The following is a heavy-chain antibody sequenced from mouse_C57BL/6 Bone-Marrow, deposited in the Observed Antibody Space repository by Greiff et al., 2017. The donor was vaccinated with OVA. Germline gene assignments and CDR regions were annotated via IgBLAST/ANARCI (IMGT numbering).Heavy chain of an antibody. Sequence: QVQLQQSGAELARPGASVKLSCKASGYTFTSYGISWVKQRTGQGLEWIGRIDPNSGGTKYNEKFKSKATLTVDKPSSTAYMQLSSLTSEDSAVYYCARGLIYYDYDGYFDVWGTGTTVTVSS. V-gene: IGHV1-81*01. J-gene: IGHJ1*03. CDR2: IDPNSGGT. CDR1: GYTFTSYG. D-gene: IGHD2-4*01. CDR3: ARGLIYYDYDGYFDV.